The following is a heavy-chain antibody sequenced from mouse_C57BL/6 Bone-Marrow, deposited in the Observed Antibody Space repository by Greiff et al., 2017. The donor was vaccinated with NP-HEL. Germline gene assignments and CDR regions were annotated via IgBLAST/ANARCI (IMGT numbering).Heavy chain of an antibody. Sequence: DVHLVESGGDLVKPGGSLKLSCAASGFTFSSYGMSWVRQTPDKRLEWVATISSGGSYTYYPDSVKGRFTISRDNAKNTLYLQMSSLKSEDTAMYYCARHYSNTFDYWGQGTTLTVSS. D-gene: IGHD2-5*01. J-gene: IGHJ2*01. CDR1: GFTFSSYG. V-gene: IGHV5-6*01. CDR3: ARHYSNTFDY. CDR2: ISSGGSYT.